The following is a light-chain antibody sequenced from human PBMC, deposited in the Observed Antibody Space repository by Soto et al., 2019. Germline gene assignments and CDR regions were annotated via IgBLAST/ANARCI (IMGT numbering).Light chain of an antibody. CDR1: SSDVGGYNY. Sequence: QSGLTQPASVSVSPGQSITISCTGTSSDVGGYNYVSWYQQHPGKAPKLMIYEVTNRPSGVSNRFSRSKSGNTASLTISGLQAEDEADYYCSSYTSRSTLVFGTGTKVTVL. CDR3: SSYTSRSTLV. CDR2: EVT. J-gene: IGLJ1*01. V-gene: IGLV2-14*01.